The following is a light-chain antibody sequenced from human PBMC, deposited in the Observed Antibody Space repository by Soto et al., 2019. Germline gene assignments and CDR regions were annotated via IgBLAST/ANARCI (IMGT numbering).Light chain of an antibody. CDR1: QSVSSY. J-gene: IGKJ4*01. V-gene: IGKV3-11*01. CDR3: QQRSNWRLT. Sequence: EIVLTQSPATLSLSPGERATHSCRDSQSVSSYLAWYQQKPGQAPRLLIYDASNRATGIPARFSGSGFGTDFTLTISSLEPEDFAVYYCQQRSNWRLTFGGGTKVDNK. CDR2: DAS.